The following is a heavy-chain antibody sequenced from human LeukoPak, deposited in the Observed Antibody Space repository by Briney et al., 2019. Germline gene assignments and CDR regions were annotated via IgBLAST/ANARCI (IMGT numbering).Heavy chain of an antibody. V-gene: IGHV3-30*18. CDR2: ISHDGSNK. D-gene: IGHD6-19*01. J-gene: IGHJ3*02. Sequence: GGSLRLSCAASGFTSSSYGMHWVRQAPGKGLEWVAVISHDGSNKYYADSVKGRFTISRDNSKNTLYLQMNSLRAEETALYYCAKHLSCGWYGGPFDIWGQGTTVTVSS. CDR1: GFTSSSYG. CDR3: AKHLSCGWYGGPFDI.